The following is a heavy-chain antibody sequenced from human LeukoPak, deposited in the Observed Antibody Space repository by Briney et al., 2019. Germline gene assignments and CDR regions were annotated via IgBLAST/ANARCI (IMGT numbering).Heavy chain of an antibody. V-gene: IGHV6-1*01. CDR2: TYYRSRWFY. D-gene: IGHD3-16*01. CDR1: GDSVSSNIAA. J-gene: IGHJ4*02. CDR3: VRRGGYYFDY. Sequence: SQTLSLTCVISGDSVSSNIAAWTWIRQSPSRGLEWLGRTYYRSRWFYEYAVSVKGRITINLDTSKNQLSLEMNSVIPEDTAVYYCVRRGGYYFDYWGQGTLVTVSS.